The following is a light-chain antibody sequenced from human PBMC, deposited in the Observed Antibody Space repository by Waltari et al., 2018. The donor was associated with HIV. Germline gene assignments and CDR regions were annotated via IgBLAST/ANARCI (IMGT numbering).Light chain of an antibody. CDR3: QVWESGGDIVF. CDR1: DIGSES. Sequence: SYVVTQTPSVSVAQGQTARITCAGDDIGSESVHWYQQKPGQAPVLVVYDDRDRPSGIPERFTGSNSGNTATLTITRVEAGDEADYYCQVWESGGDIVFFGGGTKLTVL. V-gene: IGLV3-21*02. J-gene: IGLJ2*01. CDR2: DDR.